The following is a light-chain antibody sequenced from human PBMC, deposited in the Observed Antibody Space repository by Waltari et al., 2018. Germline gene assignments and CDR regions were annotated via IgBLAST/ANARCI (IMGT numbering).Light chain of an antibody. CDR2: SAS. CDR3: QHYGTSLMYA. CDR1: QTVRGDF. V-gene: IGKV3-20*01. Sequence: ETVLTQSPGTLSLSPGDRTTLSSRASQTVRGDFFAWYQQRRGQPPRLLIYSASKRAPGIPERFSGSGSGTDFTLTISGLEPEDFAVYYCQHYGTSLMYAFGQGTKLEIK. J-gene: IGKJ2*01.